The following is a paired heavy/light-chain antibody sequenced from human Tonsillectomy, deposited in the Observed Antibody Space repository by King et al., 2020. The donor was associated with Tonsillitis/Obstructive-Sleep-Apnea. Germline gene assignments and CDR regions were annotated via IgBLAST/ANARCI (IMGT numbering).Heavy chain of an antibody. CDR1: GFTFSAYS. D-gene: IGHD2-15*01. V-gene: IGHV3-30*04. J-gene: IGHJ4*02. CDR2: ISYDDGSNK. CDR3: ARGENYGGTYYF. Sequence: QVRLVESGGGVVQPGRSLRLSCAASGFTFSAYSMHWVRQAPGRGLEWVSLISYDDGSNKYYADSVKGRFTISRDNSRKMLYLQINSLRPDDTAVYYCARGENYGGTYYFWGQGTLVTVSS.
Light chain of an antibody. CDR3: MQASRTRAT. V-gene: IGKV2-28*01. CDR2: LGS. J-gene: IGKJ2*01. CDR1: QSLLHSNGHNY. Sequence: DIVMTQSPLSLPVTPGEPASISCKSSQSLLHSNGHNYLDWYLQKPGQSPQLLIFLGSTRASGVPDRFSGSGSGTDFTLKISRVEAEDVGVYYCMQASRTRATFGQGTKLEIK.